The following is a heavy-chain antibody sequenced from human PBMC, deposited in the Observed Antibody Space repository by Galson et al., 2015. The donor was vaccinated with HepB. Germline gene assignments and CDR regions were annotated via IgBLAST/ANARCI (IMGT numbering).Heavy chain of an antibody. D-gene: IGHD2-2*01. CDR2: INPSGGST. CDR1: GYTFTTYY. V-gene: IGHV1-46*01. Sequence: SCKASGYTFTTYYIHWVRQAPGQGLEWIGIINPSGGSTSYAQKFQGRVTMTRDTSTSTVYMELSSLRSEDTAVYYCARAVPAPNLGWFDHWGQGTLVTVSS. CDR3: ARAVPAPNLGWFDH. J-gene: IGHJ5*02.